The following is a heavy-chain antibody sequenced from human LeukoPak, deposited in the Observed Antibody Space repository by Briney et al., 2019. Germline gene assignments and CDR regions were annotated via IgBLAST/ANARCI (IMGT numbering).Heavy chain of an antibody. CDR1: GYTFTGYY. Sequence: GASVTVSCKASGYTFTGYYIHWVRQAPGQGPEWMGWIYPYSGDTNYAQNFQGRVTMTRDTSISTAYMELSSLKSDDTAVYYCARDRNSGSSLDIWGQGTMLTVSS. J-gene: IGHJ3*02. CDR3: ARDRNSGSSLDI. V-gene: IGHV1-2*02. D-gene: IGHD6-6*01. CDR2: IYPYSGDT.